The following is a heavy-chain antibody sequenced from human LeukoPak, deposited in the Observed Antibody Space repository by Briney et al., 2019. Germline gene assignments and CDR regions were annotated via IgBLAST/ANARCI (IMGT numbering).Heavy chain of an antibody. V-gene: IGHV4-59*12. J-gene: IGHJ4*02. CDR2: IYYSGST. Sequence: PSETLSLTCTVSGGSISSYYWSWIRQPPGKGLEWIGYIYYSGSTNYNPSLKSRVTISVDTSKNQFSLKLSSVTAADTAVYYCARLDSGDYFDYWGQGTLVTVSS. D-gene: IGHD1-26*01. CDR3: ARLDSGDYFDY. CDR1: GGSISSYY.